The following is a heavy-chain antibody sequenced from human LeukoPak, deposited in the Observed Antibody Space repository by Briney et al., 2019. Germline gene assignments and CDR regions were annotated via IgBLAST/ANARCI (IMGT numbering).Heavy chain of an antibody. CDR3: ARVMARCDAGGGSCYLDY. V-gene: IGHV3-23*01. CDR2: LSGGGST. CDR1: GFYFSTQA. Sequence: GGSLRLSCAASGFYFSTQAMNWVRQAPGKGLEWVSGLSGGGSTYYADSVKGRFTISRDNSKNTLYLQMNSLRAEDTAVYYCARVMARCDAGGGSCYLDYWGQGTLVTVSS. J-gene: IGHJ4*02. D-gene: IGHD2-15*01.